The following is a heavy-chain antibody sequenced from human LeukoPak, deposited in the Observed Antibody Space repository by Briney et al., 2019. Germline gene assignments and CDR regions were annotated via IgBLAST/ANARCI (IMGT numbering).Heavy chain of an antibody. D-gene: IGHD3-10*01. V-gene: IGHV3-48*01. CDR3: ARVLLWFGETLAYYFDY. J-gene: IGHJ4*02. Sequence: PGRSLRLSCAASGFTFSSYDMTWVRQAPGRGLEWISYISETSSFMYYADSVKGRFTISRDNAKNSLYLQMNSLRAEDTAVYYCARVLLWFGETLAYYFDYWGQGTLVTVSS. CDR1: GFTFSSYD. CDR2: ISETSSFM.